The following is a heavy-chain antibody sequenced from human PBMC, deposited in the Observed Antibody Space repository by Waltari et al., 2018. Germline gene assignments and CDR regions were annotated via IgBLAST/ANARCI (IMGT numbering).Heavy chain of an antibody. CDR1: GFTFISYT. CDR3: ARDGGMYCSSTSCYYFDH. Sequence: QGQLVESGGGVVQPGRSLRLSCAASGFTFISYTMHWVRQAPGKGLEWVAVISYDGSNKYHADSVKGRFTISRDNSKNTLYLQMNSLRTEDTAVYYCARDGGMYCSSTSCYYFDHWGQGTLVTVSS. D-gene: IGHD2-2*01. V-gene: IGHV3-30*04. J-gene: IGHJ4*02. CDR2: ISYDGSNK.